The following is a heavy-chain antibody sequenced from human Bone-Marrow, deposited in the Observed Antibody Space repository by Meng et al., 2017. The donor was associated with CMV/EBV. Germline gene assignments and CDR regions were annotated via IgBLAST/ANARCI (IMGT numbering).Heavy chain of an antibody. J-gene: IGHJ6*01. V-gene: IGHV1-18*01. D-gene: IGHD2-2*01. CDR3: ARWLVVVPAAQIIYYGMDV. CDR2: ISAYNGNT. Sequence: ASVKVSCKASGYTFTSYGISWVRQAPGQGLEWVGWISAYNGNTNYAQKLQGRVTMTTDTSTSTAYMELRSLRSDDTAVYYCARWLVVVPAAQIIYYGMDVWGQGPTVTVCS. CDR1: GYTFTSYG.